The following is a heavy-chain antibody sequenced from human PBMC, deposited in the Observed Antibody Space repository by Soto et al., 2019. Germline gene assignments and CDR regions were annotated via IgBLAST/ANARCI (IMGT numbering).Heavy chain of an antibody. CDR2: INPNSGGT. V-gene: IGHV1-2*02. CDR3: ARGARGYSGYDFNHYYGMHV. CDR1: GYTFTGYY. J-gene: IGHJ6*02. Sequence: ASVKVSCKASGYTFTGYYMHWVRQARGQGREWMGWINPNSGGTNYAQKFQGRVTMTRDTSISTAYMELSRLRSDDTAVYYCARGARGYSGYDFNHYYGMHVWGQGTKVTVSS. D-gene: IGHD5-12*01.